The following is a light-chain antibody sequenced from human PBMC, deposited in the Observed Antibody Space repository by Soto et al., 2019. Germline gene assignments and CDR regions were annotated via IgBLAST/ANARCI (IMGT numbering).Light chain of an antibody. CDR2: GAS. CDR3: QQYNNWPYT. J-gene: IGKJ2*01. V-gene: IGKV3-15*01. Sequence: EVVMTQSPATLSVSPGERATLSCRASQSVFTNLAWFQQRPGQAPRLLISGASTRATGIPARFSGSGSGAEFTLTISSLQSEDFAVDYCQQYNNWPYTFGQGTKLEI. CDR1: QSVFTN.